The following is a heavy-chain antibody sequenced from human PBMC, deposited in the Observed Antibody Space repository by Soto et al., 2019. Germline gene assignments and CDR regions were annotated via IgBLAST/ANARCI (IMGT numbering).Heavy chain of an antibody. CDR2: ISYDGSNK. CDR3: AKALGRDYVWGSYRLLYYYGMDV. CDR1: GFTFSSYG. Sequence: LRLSCAASGFTFSSYGMHWVRQAPGKGLEWVAVISYDGSNKYYADSVKGRFTISRDNSKNTLYLQMNSLRAEDTAVYYCAKALGRDYVWGSYRLLYYYGMDVWGQGTTVTVSS. J-gene: IGHJ6*02. D-gene: IGHD3-16*02. V-gene: IGHV3-30*18.